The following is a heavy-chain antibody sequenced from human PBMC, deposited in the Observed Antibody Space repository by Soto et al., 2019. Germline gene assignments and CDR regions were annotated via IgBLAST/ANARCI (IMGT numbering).Heavy chain of an antibody. Sequence: SQTLSLTCAISGDSVSSNSAAWNWIRQSPSRGLEWLGRTYYRSKWNNDYAVSVKSRITINPDTSKNQFSLQLNSVTPEDTAVYYCARAAVTGDRDYYYYGMDVWGQGTTVTVSS. J-gene: IGHJ6*02. V-gene: IGHV6-1*01. CDR3: ARAAVTGDRDYYYYGMDV. CDR1: GDSVSSNSAA. CDR2: TYYRSKWNN. D-gene: IGHD7-27*01.